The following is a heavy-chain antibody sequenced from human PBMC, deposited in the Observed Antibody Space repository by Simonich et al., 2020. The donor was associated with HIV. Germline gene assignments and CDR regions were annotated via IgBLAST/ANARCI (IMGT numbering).Heavy chain of an antibody. V-gene: IGHV4-34*01. Sequence: QVQLQQWGAGLLKPSETLSLTCAVYGGSFSGYYLSGIRQPPGKGQEWIGKINHRGSTNYNPSHKSRVTISVDTSKNQFSLKLSSVTAADTAVYYCARGFYQRLYYFDYWGQGTLVTVSS. J-gene: IGHJ4*02. CDR1: GGSFSGYY. CDR3: ARGFYQRLYYFDY. CDR2: INHRGST. D-gene: IGHD2-2*01.